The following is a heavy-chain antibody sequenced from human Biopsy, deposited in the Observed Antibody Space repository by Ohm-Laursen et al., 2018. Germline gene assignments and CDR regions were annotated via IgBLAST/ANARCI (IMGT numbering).Heavy chain of an antibody. CDR3: ARARGSGRLRYHFDY. Sequence: SLRLSFAASGFTFSDYWIGWVRQAPGKGLAWVANIKQDGNEKYYVDSVMGRFTISREKGKNSLYLQMNSLRAEDTAVYYCARARGSGRLRYHFDYWGQGTLVTVSS. J-gene: IGHJ4*02. CDR2: IKQDGNEK. V-gene: IGHV3-7*01. D-gene: IGHD1-26*01. CDR1: GFTFSDYW.